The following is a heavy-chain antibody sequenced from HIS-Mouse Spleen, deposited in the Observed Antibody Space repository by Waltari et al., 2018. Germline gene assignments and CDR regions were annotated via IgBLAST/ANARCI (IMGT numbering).Heavy chain of an antibody. J-gene: IGHJ2*01. CDR2: IYYSGST. V-gene: IGHV4-39*07. D-gene: IGHD6-13*01. Sequence: QLQLQESGPGLVKPSETLSLTGTVSGGSISSSSYYGGWLRQPPGKGLEWIGSIYYSGSTYYNPSLKSRVTISVDTSKNQFSLKLSSVTAADTAVYYCAREIPYSSSWYDWYFDLWGRGTLVTVSS. CDR1: GGSISSSSYY. CDR3: AREIPYSSSWYDWYFDL.